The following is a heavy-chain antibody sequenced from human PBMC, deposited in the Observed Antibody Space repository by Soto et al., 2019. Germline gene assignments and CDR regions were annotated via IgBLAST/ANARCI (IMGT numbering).Heavy chain of an antibody. Sequence: SETLSLTCTVSGGSISSYYWSWIRQPPGKGLEWIGEIYYSGSTNYNPSLKSRVTMSVDKSKNQFSLKLSSVTAADTAVYYCARQGGDSGYDWYFDYWGQGTLVTVSS. CDR1: GGSISSYY. V-gene: IGHV4-59*08. D-gene: IGHD5-12*01. CDR2: IYYSGST. J-gene: IGHJ4*02. CDR3: ARQGGDSGYDWYFDY.